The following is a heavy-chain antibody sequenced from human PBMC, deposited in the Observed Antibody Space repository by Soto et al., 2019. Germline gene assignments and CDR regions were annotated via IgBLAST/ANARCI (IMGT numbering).Heavy chain of an antibody. CDR3: ATAEVDY. CDR2: MTSDGRTT. Sequence: RLSCAASGFAFGNYWMHWVRQPPGKGPEWVSRMTSDGRTTQYADSVKGRFTVSRDNAKNTLYLQMNSLRAEDTAVYYCATAEVDYWGPGSLVTVSS. CDR1: GFAFGNYW. J-gene: IGHJ4*02. V-gene: IGHV3-74*03.